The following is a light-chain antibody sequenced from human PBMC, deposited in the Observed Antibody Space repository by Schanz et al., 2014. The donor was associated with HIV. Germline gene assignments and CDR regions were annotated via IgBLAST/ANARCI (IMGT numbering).Light chain of an antibody. CDR1: SRDIGSYNF. V-gene: IGLV2-8*01. J-gene: IGLJ2*01. CDR2: EVN. Sequence: QSALTQHPSASGSPGQSVTISCTGTSRDIGSYNFVSWYQHHPAEPPKLIIYEVNKRPSGVPNRFSGSKSGNTASLTVSGLQADDEADYYCSSFAGNNKLLFGGGTKLTVL. CDR3: SSFAGNNKLL.